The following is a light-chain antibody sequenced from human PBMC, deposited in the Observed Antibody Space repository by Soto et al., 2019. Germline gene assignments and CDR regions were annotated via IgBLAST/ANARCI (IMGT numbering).Light chain of an antibody. CDR1: QSVSSY. CDR3: QQRSNWPRYT. J-gene: IGKJ2*01. Sequence: EIVLTQSPATLSLSPGERATLSCRASQSVSSYLAWYQQTPGQAPRLLIYDASTRATGIPARFSGGGSGTDFTLTISSREPEDFAVYYWQQRSNWPRYTFGQGTKLEIK. CDR2: DAS. V-gene: IGKV3-11*01.